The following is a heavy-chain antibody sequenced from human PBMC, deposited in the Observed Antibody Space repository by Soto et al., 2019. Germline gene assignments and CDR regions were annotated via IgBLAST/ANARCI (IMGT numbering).Heavy chain of an antibody. Sequence: QVQLVQSGAEVKKPGASVKVSCKASGYTFTSYDINWVRQATGQGLEWMGWMNPNSGNTGYAQKFQGRVTMTRNTSIITAYMELSSLISEDTGVYYCARVDYGDYQDYYYMDVWGKGTTVT. D-gene: IGHD4-17*01. CDR2: MNPNSGNT. CDR3: ARVDYGDYQDYYYMDV. V-gene: IGHV1-8*01. J-gene: IGHJ6*03. CDR1: GYTFTSYD.